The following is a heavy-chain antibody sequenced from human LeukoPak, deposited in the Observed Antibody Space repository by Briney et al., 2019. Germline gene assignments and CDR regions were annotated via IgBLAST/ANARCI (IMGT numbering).Heavy chain of an antibody. CDR2: ISSSSSYI. Sequence: GGSLRLSCAASGFTFSSYSMNWVRQAPGKGLEWVSSISSSSSYIYYADSVKGRFTISRDNAKNSLYLQMNSLRAEDTAVYYCARGQRDCSIFDYWGQGTLVTVSS. J-gene: IGHJ4*02. CDR1: GFTFSSYS. V-gene: IGHV3-21*01. D-gene: IGHD2-21*01. CDR3: ARGQRDCSIFDY.